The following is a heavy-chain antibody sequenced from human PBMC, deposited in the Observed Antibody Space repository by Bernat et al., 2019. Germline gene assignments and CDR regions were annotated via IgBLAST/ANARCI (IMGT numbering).Heavy chain of an antibody. CDR3: ARGGTTVTDYYFDY. J-gene: IGHJ4*02. Sequence: QVQLQESGPELVKPSQTLSLTCAVSGGSISSGDYSWSWIRQLPGKGLEWIGYIYYTGSTYYNPSLKSQLTISVDTSKNQFSLKLTSVTAADTAVYYCARGGTTVTDYYFDYWGQGTLVTVSS. CDR1: GGSISSGDYS. V-gene: IGHV4-31*11. CDR2: IYYTGST. D-gene: IGHD4-11*01.